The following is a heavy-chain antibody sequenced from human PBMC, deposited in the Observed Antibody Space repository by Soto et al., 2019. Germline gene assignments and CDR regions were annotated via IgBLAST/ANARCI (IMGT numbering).Heavy chain of an antibody. V-gene: IGHV4-61*01. CDR1: GGSVSSGSYY. D-gene: IGHD6-6*01. CDR3: ATTPLYSSSSGATY. CDR2: IYYSGGT. Sequence: PSETLSLTCTVSGGSVSSGSYYWSWIRQPPGKGLEWIGYIYYSGGTNYNPSLKSRVTISVDTSKNQFSLKLSSVTAADTAVYYCATTPLYSSSSGATYWGQGTLVTVSS. J-gene: IGHJ4*02.